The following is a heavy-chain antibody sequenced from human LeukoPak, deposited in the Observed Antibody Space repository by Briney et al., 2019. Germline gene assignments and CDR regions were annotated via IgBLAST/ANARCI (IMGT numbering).Heavy chain of an antibody. D-gene: IGHD3-3*01. Sequence: ASVKVSCKASGYTFTVYYMHWVRQAPGHGLEWMGWINPNSGGTNYAQKFQGRVTMTSDTSISTAYMELSRLRSDDTAVYHCARGDTIFDAGSFDYWGQGILVTVSS. J-gene: IGHJ4*02. V-gene: IGHV1-2*02. CDR1: GYTFTVYY. CDR2: INPNSGGT. CDR3: ARGDTIFDAGSFDY.